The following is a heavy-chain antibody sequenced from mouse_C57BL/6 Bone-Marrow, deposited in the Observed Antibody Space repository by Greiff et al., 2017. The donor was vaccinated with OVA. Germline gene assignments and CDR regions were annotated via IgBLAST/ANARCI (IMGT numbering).Heavy chain of an antibody. CDR1: GFTFSDYG. J-gene: IGHJ1*03. V-gene: IGHV5-17*01. CDR3: ARINYWYCDV. CDR2: ISSGSSTI. Sequence: EVKLVESGGGLVKPGGSLKLSCAASGFTFSDYGMHWVRQAPEKGLEWVAYISSGSSTIYYAATVKGRFTISRDNAKNTLFLQMTSLRSEDTAMYYCARINYWYCDVWGTGTTVTVSS.